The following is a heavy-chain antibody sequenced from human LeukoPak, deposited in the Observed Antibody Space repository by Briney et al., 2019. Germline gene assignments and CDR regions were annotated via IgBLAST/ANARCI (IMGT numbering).Heavy chain of an antibody. CDR3: ARKGRAHAFDI. J-gene: IGHJ3*02. V-gene: IGHV3-66*01. Sequence: GGSLRLSCAASGFTVSSNYMSWVRQAPGKGLEWVSVIYSGGSTYYADSVKGRFTISRDNSKNTLYLQMNSLRAEDTAVYYCARKGRAHAFDIWGQGTMVTASS. CDR2: IYSGGST. CDR1: GFTVSSNY.